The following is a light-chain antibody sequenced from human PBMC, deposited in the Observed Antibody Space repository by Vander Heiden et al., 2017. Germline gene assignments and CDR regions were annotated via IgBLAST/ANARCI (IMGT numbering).Light chain of an antibody. CDR1: QSISIY. CDR2: GAS. CDR3: QQSYRTPYT. V-gene: IGKV1-39*01. J-gene: IGKJ2*01. Sequence: DIQITQSPSTLSASVGDKVTITCRASQSISIYLNWYQQRPGKAPELLISGASSLHSGVPSRFSGSGSGTVFTLTINSLQPDDFATYYCQQSYRTPYTFGQGSNLEIK.